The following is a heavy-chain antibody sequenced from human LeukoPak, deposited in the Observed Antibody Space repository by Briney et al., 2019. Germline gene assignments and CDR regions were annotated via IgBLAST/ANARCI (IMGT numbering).Heavy chain of an antibody. Sequence: AGGSLRLSCAASGFTFTNAWMNWVRQAPGKGLEWVGRIKSKADGETIDYAAPVKGRFTFSRDDSKNMLYLQMNSLKSEDTAVYYCSTLTSRGLSDSWGQGTLVTVSS. CDR2: IKSKADGETI. CDR3: STLTSRGLSDS. J-gene: IGHJ4*02. D-gene: IGHD1-20*01. V-gene: IGHV3-15*07. CDR1: GFTFTNAW.